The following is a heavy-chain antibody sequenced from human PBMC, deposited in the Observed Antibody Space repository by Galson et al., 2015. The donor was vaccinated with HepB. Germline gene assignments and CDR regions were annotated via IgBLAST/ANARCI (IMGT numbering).Heavy chain of an antibody. CDR1: GGSFSGYY. V-gene: IGHV4-34*01. CDR2: INHSGST. CDR3: ADGSWDDY. D-gene: IGHD2-15*01. Sequence: QVQLQESGPGLVKPSETLSLTCAVYGGSFSGYYWSWIRQPPGKGLEWIGEINHSGSTNYNPSLKSRVTISVDTSKNQFSLKLSSVTAADTAVYYCADGSWDDYWGQGTLVTVSS. J-gene: IGHJ4*02.